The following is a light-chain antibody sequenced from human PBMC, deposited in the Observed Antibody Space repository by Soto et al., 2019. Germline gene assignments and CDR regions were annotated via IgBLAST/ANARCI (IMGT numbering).Light chain of an antibody. V-gene: IGLV3-21*02. CDR2: VDS. J-gene: IGLJ1*01. Sequence: SYELTQPPSVSVAPGQTARITCGGNNIESKSVHWYQQRPGQAPVLVIYVDSDRPSGIPDRFSASTSGNTAALTISRVEGGDEADYYCQVWDTISDHYVFGSGTKVTVL. CDR3: QVWDTISDHYV. CDR1: NIESKS.